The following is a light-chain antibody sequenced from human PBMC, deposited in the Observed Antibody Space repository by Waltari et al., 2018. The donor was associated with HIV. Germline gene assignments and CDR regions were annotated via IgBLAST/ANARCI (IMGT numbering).Light chain of an antibody. CDR2: NVS. CDR3: QQFNSYPLT. Sequence: AILLTQSPSSLSASVGARLTITCRASQGVSSALAWYQHKLRKPPKLLIYNVSSLKRGVPSRFSGSGSGTDFTLTITSLQPEDFATYYCQQFNSYPLTFGGGTRVEIK. J-gene: IGKJ4*01. CDR1: QGVSSA. V-gene: IGKV1-13*02.